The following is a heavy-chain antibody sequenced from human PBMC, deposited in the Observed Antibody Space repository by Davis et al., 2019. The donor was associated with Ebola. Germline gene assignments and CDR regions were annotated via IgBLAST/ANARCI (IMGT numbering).Heavy chain of an antibody. J-gene: IGHJ4*02. CDR3: ARDALQLERRSFDY. CDR2: INHSGST. CDR1: GGSFSGYY. V-gene: IGHV4-34*01. D-gene: IGHD1-1*01. Sequence: MPSETLSLTCAVYGGSFSGYYWSWIRQPPGKGLEWIGEINHSGSTNYNPSLKSRVTISVDTSKNQFSLQLNSVTPEDTAVYYCARDALQLERRSFDYWGQGTLVTVSS.